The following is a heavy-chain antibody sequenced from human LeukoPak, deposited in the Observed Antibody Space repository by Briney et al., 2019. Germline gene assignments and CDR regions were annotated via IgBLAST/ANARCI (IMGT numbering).Heavy chain of an antibody. CDR3: ARDRSGIYDAFDI. Sequence: GGSLRLSCAAAGFTFSNYGIHWVRQAPSKVLEWVAVISKDGSNKDYADSVKGRFIISRDNSKNTLYLQMNSLRAEDTAVYYCARDRSGIYDAFDIWGQGTMVTVSS. CDR2: ISKDGSNK. CDR1: GFTFSNYG. V-gene: IGHV3-30*03. D-gene: IGHD1-14*01. J-gene: IGHJ3*02.